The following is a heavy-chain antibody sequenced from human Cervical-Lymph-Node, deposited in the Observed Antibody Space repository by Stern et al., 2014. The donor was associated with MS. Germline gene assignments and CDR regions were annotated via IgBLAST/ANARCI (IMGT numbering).Heavy chain of an antibody. CDR1: GFIFSKAW. Sequence: EMQLVESGGDLVKPGGSLRLSCAASGFIFSKAWMTWVRQAPGKGLEWIGRIKPKTAGETTNYSTPVQGRFTISRDDSKNIMFLHMSSLRTDDTAVYYCTTDEVANFAHWGPGILVTVSS. V-gene: IGHV3-15*01. CDR3: TTDEVANFAH. CDR2: IKPKTAGETT. J-gene: IGHJ5*02.